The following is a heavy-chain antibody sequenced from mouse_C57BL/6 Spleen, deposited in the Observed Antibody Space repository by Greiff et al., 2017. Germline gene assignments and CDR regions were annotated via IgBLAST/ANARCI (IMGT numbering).Heavy chain of an antibody. J-gene: IGHJ2*01. D-gene: IGHD2-5*01. V-gene: IGHV3-6*01. Sequence: EVKLMESGPGLVKPSQSLSLTCSVTGYSITSGYYWNWIRQFPGNKLEWMGYISYDGSNNYNPSLKNRISITRDTSKNQFFLKLNSVTTEDTATYDCARDYYSNYYCDYWGQGTTLTVSS. CDR3: ARDYYSNYYCDY. CDR1: GYSITSGYY. CDR2: ISYDGSN.